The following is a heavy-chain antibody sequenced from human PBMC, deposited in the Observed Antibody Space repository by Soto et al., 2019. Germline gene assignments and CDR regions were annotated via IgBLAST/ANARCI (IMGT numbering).Heavy chain of an antibody. J-gene: IGHJ4*02. D-gene: IGHD4-17*01. CDR3: AREDYGDYSPFDY. V-gene: IGHV1-69*08. CDR2: IIPILGIA. Sequence: QVQLVQSGAEVKKPGSSVKVSCKASGGTFSSYTISWVRQAPGQGLEWMGRIIPILGIANYAQKFQGRVTITAEKSTSTAYMELSSLRSEDTAVYYCAREDYGDYSPFDYWGQGTLVTVSS. CDR1: GGTFSSYT.